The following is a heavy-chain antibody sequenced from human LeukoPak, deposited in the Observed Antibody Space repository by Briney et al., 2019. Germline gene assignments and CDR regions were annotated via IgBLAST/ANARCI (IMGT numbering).Heavy chain of an antibody. Sequence: EWMGIINPSGDSTSYTQKLQGRLTMTRDTSTNTVYMELSSLRSDDTAVYYCARGATYISGHHDAWGQGTLVTVSS. V-gene: IGHV1-46*01. CDR3: ARGATYISGHHDA. CDR2: INPSGDST. D-gene: IGHD6-19*01. J-gene: IGHJ4*02.